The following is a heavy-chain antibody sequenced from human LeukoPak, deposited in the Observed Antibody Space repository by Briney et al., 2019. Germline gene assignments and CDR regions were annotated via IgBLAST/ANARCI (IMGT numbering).Heavy chain of an antibody. D-gene: IGHD3-10*01. CDR2: ISAYNGNT. CDR1: GYTFTSYG. J-gene: IGHJ4*02. V-gene: IGHV1-18*01. CDR3: ARATNTYYYGSGASDY. Sequence: GASVKVSCKASGYTFTSYGISWVRQAPGQGLEWMGWISAYNGNTNYAQKLQGRVTMTTDTSTSTAYMELRSLRSDDTAVYYCARATNTYYYGSGASDYWGQGTLVTVSS.